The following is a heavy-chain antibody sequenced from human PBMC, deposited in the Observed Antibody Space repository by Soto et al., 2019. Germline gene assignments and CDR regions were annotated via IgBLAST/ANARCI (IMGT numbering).Heavy chain of an antibody. CDR1: GASISSGGYY. D-gene: IGHD1-26*01. Sequence: SSETLSLTCTVSGASISSGGYYWSWIRQPPGKGLEWIGYIYYSGSTYYNPSLKSRVTISVDTSKNQFSLKLSSVTAADTAVYYCARVGSGSYLFWYYFDYWGQGTLVTVSS. J-gene: IGHJ4*02. V-gene: IGHV4-30-4*01. CDR2: IYYSGST. CDR3: ARVGSGSYLFWYYFDY.